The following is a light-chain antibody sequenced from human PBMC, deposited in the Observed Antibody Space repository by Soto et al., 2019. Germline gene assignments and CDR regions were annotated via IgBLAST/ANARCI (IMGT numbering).Light chain of an antibody. CDR2: AAS. J-gene: IGKJ4*01. CDR1: QAIRNN. CDR3: LQHYNNPLT. V-gene: IGKV1-6*01. Sequence: AIQMTQSPSSLSASLGDRVTITCRASQAIRNNLGWYQQKPGKAPKLLIFAASSSQTGVPSRFSGSGSGTDFTLTISSLQPEDFATYFCLQHYNNPLTFGGGTKVDIK.